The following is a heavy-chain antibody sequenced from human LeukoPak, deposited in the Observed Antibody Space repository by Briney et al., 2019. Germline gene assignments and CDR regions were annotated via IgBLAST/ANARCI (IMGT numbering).Heavy chain of an antibody. V-gene: IGHV3-23*01. Sequence: TGGSLRHSCAASGFTFSSYAMSWVRQAPGKGLEWVSAISGSGGSTYYADSVKGRFTISRDNSKNTLYLQMNSLRAEDAAVYYCAKGNGYTVPPFDYWGQGTLVTVSS. D-gene: IGHD5-18*01. CDR1: GFTFSSYA. CDR3: AKGNGYTVPPFDY. CDR2: ISGSGGST. J-gene: IGHJ4*02.